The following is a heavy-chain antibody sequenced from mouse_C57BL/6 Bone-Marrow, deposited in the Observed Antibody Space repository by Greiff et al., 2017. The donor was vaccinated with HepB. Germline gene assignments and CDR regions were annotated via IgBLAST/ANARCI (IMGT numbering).Heavy chain of an antibody. Sequence: EVMLVESGGGLVQPGESLKLSCESNEYEFPSHDMSWVRQTPEKRLELVAAINRDGGSTYYPDTMERRFIISRDNTKKTRYLQMSSLRSEDTALYYCARQKIYYGYDWFAYWGQGTLVTVSA. CDR1: EYEFPSHD. CDR3: ARQKIYYGYDWFAY. CDR2: INRDGGST. V-gene: IGHV5-2*03. J-gene: IGHJ3*01. D-gene: IGHD2-2*01.